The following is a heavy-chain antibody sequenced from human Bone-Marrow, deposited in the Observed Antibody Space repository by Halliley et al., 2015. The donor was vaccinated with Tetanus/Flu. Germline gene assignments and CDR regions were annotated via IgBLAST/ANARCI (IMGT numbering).Heavy chain of an antibody. V-gene: IGHV4-59*11. Sequence: GLVKPSETLSLTCKVSGDSISSHYWSWIRQSPGKGLEWIGSIYYSGSTNYNPSLKIRVTISVDTSRNQFSVDLRSVTAADTAIYYCARDWEGGFDPWGQGIPVTVSS. J-gene: IGHJ5*02. CDR2: IYYSGST. CDR3: ARDWEGGFDP. D-gene: IGHD1-26*01. CDR1: GDSISSHY.